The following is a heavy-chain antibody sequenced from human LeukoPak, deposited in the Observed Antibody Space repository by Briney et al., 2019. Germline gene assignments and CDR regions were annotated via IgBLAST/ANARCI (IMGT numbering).Heavy chain of an antibody. J-gene: IGHJ6*03. V-gene: IGHV4-4*07. CDR3: ASGTAMGYYYYYMDV. Sequence: SETLSLTCTVSSGSISSYYWSWIRQPAGKGLEWIGRIYTSGSTNYNPPPKSRVTMSVDTSKNQFSLKLSSVTAADTAVYYCASGTAMGYYYYYMDVWGKGTTVTISS. CDR1: SGSISSYY. D-gene: IGHD5-18*01. CDR2: IYTSGST.